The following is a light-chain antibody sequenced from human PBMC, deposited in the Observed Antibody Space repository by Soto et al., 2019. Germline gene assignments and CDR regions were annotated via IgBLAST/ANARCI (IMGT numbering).Light chain of an antibody. J-gene: IGKJ1*01. V-gene: IGKV1-5*03. CDR2: KTS. CDR1: QSISSW. Sequence: DIQMTQSPSTLSASVGDRATITCRASQSISSWLAWYQQKPGKAPKLLIYKTSSLESGVPSRFSGSGSGTEFTLTINSLQPNDFATYYCQQYTSYPAFGQGTKVDIK. CDR3: QQYTSYPA.